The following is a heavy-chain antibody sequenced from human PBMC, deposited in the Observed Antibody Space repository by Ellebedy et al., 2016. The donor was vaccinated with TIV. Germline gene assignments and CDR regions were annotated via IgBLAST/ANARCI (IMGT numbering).Heavy chain of an antibody. V-gene: IGHV3-30*03. CDR3: ARGGSSGSSDY. Sequence: GESLKISCVASGFTFRSHGIYWVRQAPGKGLEWVAVLSSDGSNKYYADSVKGRFTISRDNSKNTLYLQMNSLGTDDMAVYYCARGGSSGSSDYWGQGTLVTVSS. D-gene: IGHD3-10*01. CDR2: LSSDGSNK. CDR1: GFTFRSHG. J-gene: IGHJ4*02.